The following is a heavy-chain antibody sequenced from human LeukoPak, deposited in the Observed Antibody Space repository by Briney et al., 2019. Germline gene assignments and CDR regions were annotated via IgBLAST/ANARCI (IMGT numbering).Heavy chain of an antibody. D-gene: IGHD6-13*01. Sequence: ASVKVSRKASGYTFTSYDINWVRQATGQGLEWMGWMNPNSGNTGYAQKFQGRVTMTRNTSISTAYMELSSLRSEDTAVYYCARSIAAGPNWFDPWGQGTLVTVSS. V-gene: IGHV1-8*01. CDR2: MNPNSGNT. J-gene: IGHJ5*02. CDR1: GYTFTSYD. CDR3: ARSIAAGPNWFDP.